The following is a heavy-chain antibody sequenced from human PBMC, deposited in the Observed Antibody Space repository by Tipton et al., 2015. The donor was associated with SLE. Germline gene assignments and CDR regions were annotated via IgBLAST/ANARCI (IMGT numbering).Heavy chain of an antibody. CDR1: GGSISSYY. CDR3: ARPGDTALVLDY. Sequence: TLSLTCTVSGGSISSYYWSWIRQPPGKGLEWIGYIYYSGSTNYNPSLKSRVIISVDTSKNQFSLKLTSVTAADTAVYYCARPGDTALVLDYWGQGTLVTVSS. CDR2: IYYSGST. V-gene: IGHV4-59*12. J-gene: IGHJ4*02. D-gene: IGHD5-18*01.